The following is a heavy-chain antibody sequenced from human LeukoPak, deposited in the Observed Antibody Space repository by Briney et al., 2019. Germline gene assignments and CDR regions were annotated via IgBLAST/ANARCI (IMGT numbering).Heavy chain of an antibody. CDR2: INHSGST. CDR3: ARHNPYAARGRSYYYYYYMDV. Sequence: PSETLSLTCAVYGGSFSGYYWSWIRQPPGKGREWIGEINHSGSTNYNPSLKSRVTTSVDTSKNQFSLKLSSVTAADTAVYYCARHNPYAARGRSYYYYYYMDVWGKGTTVTISS. D-gene: IGHD3-16*01. J-gene: IGHJ6*03. V-gene: IGHV4-34*01. CDR1: GGSFSGYY.